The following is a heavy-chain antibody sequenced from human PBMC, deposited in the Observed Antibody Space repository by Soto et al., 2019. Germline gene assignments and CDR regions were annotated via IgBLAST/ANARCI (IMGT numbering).Heavy chain of an antibody. CDR3: ARTMTTVVTPDYFDY. CDR1: GGSISSSNW. Sequence: SETLSLTCAVSGGSISSSNWWSWVRQPPGKGLEWIGEIYHSGSTNYNPSLKSRVTISVDKSKNQFSLKLSSVAAADTAAYYCARTMTTVVTPDYFDYWGQGTLVTVSS. V-gene: IGHV4-4*02. J-gene: IGHJ4*02. D-gene: IGHD4-17*01. CDR2: IYHSGST.